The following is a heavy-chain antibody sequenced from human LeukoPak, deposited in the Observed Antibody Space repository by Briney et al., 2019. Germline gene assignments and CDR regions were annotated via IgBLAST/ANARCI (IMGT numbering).Heavy chain of an antibody. Sequence: PGGSLRLSCAASGFTFSDYYMSWIRQAPGKGLEWVSYISSSGSTIYYADSVKGRFTISRDNSKNTLYLQMNSLRAEDTAVYYCARVYRGRGTIFGVVINVSGAFDIWGQGTMVTVSS. V-gene: IGHV3-11*01. CDR1: GFTFSDYY. CDR3: ARVYRGRGTIFGVVINVSGAFDI. J-gene: IGHJ3*02. CDR2: ISSSGSTI. D-gene: IGHD3-3*01.